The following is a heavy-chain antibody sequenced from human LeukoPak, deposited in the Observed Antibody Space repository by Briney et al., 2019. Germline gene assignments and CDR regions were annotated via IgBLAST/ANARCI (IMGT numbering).Heavy chain of an antibody. Sequence: QTLSLTCAISGDSVSSNSAAWNWIRQSPSRGLEWLGRTYFRSKWFNDYALSVKSRITINPDTSKSQFSLQLNSVTPEGTAVYFCARGVRYFDLWGRGTLVTVSS. J-gene: IGHJ2*01. CDR1: GDSVSSNSAA. CDR3: ARGVRYFDL. V-gene: IGHV6-1*01. CDR2: TYFRSKWFN.